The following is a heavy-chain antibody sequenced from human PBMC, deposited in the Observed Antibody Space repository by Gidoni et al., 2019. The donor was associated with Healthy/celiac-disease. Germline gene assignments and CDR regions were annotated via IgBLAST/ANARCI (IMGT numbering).Heavy chain of an antibody. J-gene: IGHJ4*02. D-gene: IGHD3-10*01. CDR3: ARDKVRGTLFDY. V-gene: IGHV4-31*03. Sequence: QVQLQASGPGLVKPSQTLSLTCTVSGGSISSGGYYWSWIRQHPGKGLEWIGYIYYSGSTYYNPSLKSRVTISVDTSKNQFSLKLSSVTAADTAVYYCARDKVRGTLFDYWGQGTLVTVSS. CDR1: GGSISSGGYY. CDR2: IYYSGST.